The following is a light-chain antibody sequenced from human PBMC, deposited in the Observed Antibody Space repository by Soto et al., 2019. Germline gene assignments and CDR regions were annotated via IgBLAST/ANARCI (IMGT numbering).Light chain of an antibody. Sequence: DIQLTQSPSFLSASVGDRVTITCRASQGINNHFAWYQQKPGKAPSLLIYHASTLQSGVPSRFSGSQSGTEFTLTISSLQPEDFATYDCQQLYSYPFTFGPGTKVDVK. CDR3: QQLYSYPFT. V-gene: IGKV1-9*01. CDR2: HAS. CDR1: QGINNH. J-gene: IGKJ3*01.